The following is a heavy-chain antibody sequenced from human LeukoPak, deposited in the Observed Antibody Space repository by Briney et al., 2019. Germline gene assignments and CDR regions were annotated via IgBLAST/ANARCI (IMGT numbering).Heavy chain of an antibody. Sequence: SETLSLTCAVYGGSFSGYYWSWICQPPGKGLEWIGEINHSGSTNYNPSLKSRVTISVDTSKNQFSLKLSSVTAADTAVYYCARAIITMVRGVILLTHFDYWGQGTLVTVSS. D-gene: IGHD3-10*01. CDR1: GGSFSGYY. CDR3: ARAIITMVRGVILLTHFDY. CDR2: INHSGST. V-gene: IGHV4-34*01. J-gene: IGHJ4*02.